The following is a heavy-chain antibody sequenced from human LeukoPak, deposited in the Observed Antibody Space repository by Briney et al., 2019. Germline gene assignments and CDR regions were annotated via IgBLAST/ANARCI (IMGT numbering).Heavy chain of an antibody. Sequence: PGRSLRLSCATSGFTFSHYGMHWVRQAPGKGLEWVAVIWSDGTNSFYGDPVKGRFTISGDNFQRTVYLQMNSLRAEDTAVYYCAKDAQRGFDYSNSLDKWGQGTLVTVSS. V-gene: IGHV3-33*06. CDR1: GFTFSHYG. J-gene: IGHJ4*02. CDR3: AKDAQRGFDYSNSLDK. CDR2: IWSDGTNS. D-gene: IGHD4-11*01.